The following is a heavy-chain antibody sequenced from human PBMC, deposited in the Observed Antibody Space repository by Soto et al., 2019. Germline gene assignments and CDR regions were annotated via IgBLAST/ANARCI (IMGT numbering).Heavy chain of an antibody. CDR3: ARGRVELRSGDYYGRDV. CDR2: IIPIFGTA. Sequence: QVQLVQSGAEVKKPCSSVKVYCKSSGGTFSSYAISWVRQAPGQGLEWMGGIIPIFGTANYAQKFQGRVTITEDEAKSTAYMELSSLRSEDTAVYYCARGRVELRSGDYYGRDVWGQVPPVTVS. CDR1: GGTFSSYA. D-gene: IGHD1-7*01. V-gene: IGHV1-69*12. J-gene: IGHJ6*02.